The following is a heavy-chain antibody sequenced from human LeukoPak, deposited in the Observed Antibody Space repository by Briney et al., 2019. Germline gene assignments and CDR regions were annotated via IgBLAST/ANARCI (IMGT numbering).Heavy chain of an antibody. CDR2: IHYIGSS. V-gene: IGHV4-59*01. CDR1: GGSISSYY. CDR3: ARGRRTAVVTDFDY. D-gene: IGHD2-21*02. Sequence: SETLSLTCTVSGGSISSYYWTWIRQPPGKGLEGIGYIHYIGSSRSHPSLHSRVTMSVDTSKSQSFLKLTSVTAADTAVYYCARGRRTAVVTDFDYWGQGTLVTVSS. J-gene: IGHJ4*02.